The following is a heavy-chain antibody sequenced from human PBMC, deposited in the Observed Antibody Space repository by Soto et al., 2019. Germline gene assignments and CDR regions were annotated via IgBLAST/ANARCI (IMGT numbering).Heavy chain of an antibody. D-gene: IGHD2-2*01. J-gene: IGHJ6*02. CDR3: AKDRRGYCSSTSCYVVDYYYGMDV. CDR2: ISGSGGST. Sequence: GGSLRLSCAASGFTFSSYAMSWVRQAPGKGLEWVSAISGSGGSTYYADSVKGRFTISRDNSKNTLYLQMNSLRAEDTAVYYCAKDRRGYCSSTSCYVVDYYYGMDVWGQGTTVTVSS. V-gene: IGHV3-23*01. CDR1: GFTFSSYA.